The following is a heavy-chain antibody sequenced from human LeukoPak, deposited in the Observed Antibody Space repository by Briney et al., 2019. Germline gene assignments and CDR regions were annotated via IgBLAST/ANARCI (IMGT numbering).Heavy chain of an antibody. J-gene: IGHJ4*02. Sequence: GSVKVSCKASGYTFTGNYMHWVRQTPGQGLEWMGWINPNSGGTNYAQKFQGRVTMTRDTSISTAYMELSRLRSDDTAVYYCARQSSGGYGLGYWGQGTLVTVSS. CDR3: ARQSSGGYGLGY. V-gene: IGHV1-2*02. CDR2: INPNSGGT. D-gene: IGHD5-12*01. CDR1: GYTFTGNY.